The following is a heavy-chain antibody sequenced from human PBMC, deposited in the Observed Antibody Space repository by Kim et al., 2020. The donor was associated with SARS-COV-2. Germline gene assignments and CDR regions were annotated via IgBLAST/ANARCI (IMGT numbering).Heavy chain of an antibody. D-gene: IGHD1-26*01. V-gene: IGHV1-46*01. Sequence: AQKVQGRVTMTRDTSTSTVYMELSSLRSEDTAVYYCARGGYSGSYRAAYWGQGTLVTVSS. J-gene: IGHJ4*02. CDR3: ARGGYSGSYRAAY.